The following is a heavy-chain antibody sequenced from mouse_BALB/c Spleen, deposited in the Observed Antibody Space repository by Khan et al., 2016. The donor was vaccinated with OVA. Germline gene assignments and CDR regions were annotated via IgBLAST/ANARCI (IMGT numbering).Heavy chain of an antibody. Sequence: QVQLKESGPGLVAPSQSLSITCTVSGFSLTIYGVNWVRQPPGKGLEWLGVICGDGSTNYHSALISSLSIIKDNSKSPVFLKLNSLQTDDTATYYCAKFEYHGNFYAMDYWGQGTSVNVSS. CDR2: ICGDGST. D-gene: IGHD2-1*01. CDR1: GFSLTIYG. CDR3: AKFEYHGNFYAMDY. J-gene: IGHJ4*01. V-gene: IGHV2-3*01.